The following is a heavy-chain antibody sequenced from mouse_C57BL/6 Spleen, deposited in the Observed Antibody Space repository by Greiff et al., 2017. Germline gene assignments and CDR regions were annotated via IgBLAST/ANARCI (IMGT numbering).Heavy chain of an antibody. CDR2: INPSNGGT. CDR3: ASRGIYDGYYYYFDY. V-gene: IGHV1-53*01. CDR1: GYTFTSYW. Sequence: QVQLQQPGTELVKPGASVKLSCKASGYTFTSYWMHWVKQRPGQGLEWIGNINPSNGGTNYNEKFKSKATLTVDKSASTAYMQLSSLTSEDSAVYSCASRGIYDGYYYYFDYWGKGTTLTVSS. D-gene: IGHD2-3*01. J-gene: IGHJ2*01.